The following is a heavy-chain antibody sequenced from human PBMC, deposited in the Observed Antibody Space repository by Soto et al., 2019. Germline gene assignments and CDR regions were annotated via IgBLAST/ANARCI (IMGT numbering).Heavy chain of an antibody. D-gene: IGHD3-22*01. CDR3: VRSRRYYDSSGYYYAPYYFDY. CDR2: IIPIFGTA. J-gene: IGHJ4*02. CDR1: GGTFSSYA. Sequence: QVQLVQSGAEVKKPGSSVKVSCKASGGTFSSYAISWVRQAPGQGLEWMGGIIPIFGTANYAQKFQGRVTITADESTSTAYMELSSLRSEDTAVYYCVRSRRYYDSSGYYYAPYYFDYWGQGTLVTVSS. V-gene: IGHV1-69*01.